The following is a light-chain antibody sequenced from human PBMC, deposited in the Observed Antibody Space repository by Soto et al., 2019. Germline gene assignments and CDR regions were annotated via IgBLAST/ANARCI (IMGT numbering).Light chain of an antibody. V-gene: IGKV3-11*01. Sequence: EVVLTQSPATLSLSPGERATLSCRASENVRTFADWYQQKPGQAPRLLIYGASNRATGIPARFSGSGSGTDFTLTISDLEPEDFAVYYCQQHSHWPPWTFGQGTKVDIK. J-gene: IGKJ1*01. CDR1: ENVRTF. CDR3: QQHSHWPPWT. CDR2: GAS.